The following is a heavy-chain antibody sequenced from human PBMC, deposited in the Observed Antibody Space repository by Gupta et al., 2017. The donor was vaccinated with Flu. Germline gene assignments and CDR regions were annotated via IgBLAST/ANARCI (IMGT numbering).Heavy chain of an antibody. CDR3: ARLQDTAMVIWFDP. V-gene: IGHV4-39*01. CDR2: IYYSGST. J-gene: IGHJ5*02. D-gene: IGHD5-18*01. CDR1: GGSIRSSSYY. Sequence: QLQLQASGPGLVKPSQTLSLTCTVSGGSIRSSSYYWGWIRQPPGKGLEWIGSIYYSGSTYYNPSLKSRVTISVDTSKNQFSLKLSSVTAADTAVYYCARLQDTAMVIWFDPWGQGTLVTVYS.